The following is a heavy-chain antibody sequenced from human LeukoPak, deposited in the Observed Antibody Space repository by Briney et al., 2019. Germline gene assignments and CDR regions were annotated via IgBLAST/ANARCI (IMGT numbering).Heavy chain of an antibody. Sequence: GGSLRLSCEVSGFPFNSYAMNWVRHAPGKGLEWVSGIDNSGYATYHADSVKGRFTISGDNAKDTLYMPMNGLRVEDTAVYYCARVSIRTQNFDYWGQGTRVTVSS. CDR1: GFPFNSYA. D-gene: IGHD2-21*01. J-gene: IGHJ4*02. CDR3: ARVSIRTQNFDY. V-gene: IGHV3-23*01. CDR2: IDNSGYAT.